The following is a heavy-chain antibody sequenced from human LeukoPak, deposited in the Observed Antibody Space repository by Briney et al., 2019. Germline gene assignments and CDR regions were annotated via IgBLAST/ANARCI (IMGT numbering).Heavy chain of an antibody. CDR1: GGSISSGSYN. CDR3: PRAKIPATALDY. D-gene: IGHD5-24*01. CDR2: IYTSGST. Sequence: PSETLSLTCTVSGGSISSGSYNWGWSRQPAGKGLEWLVRIYTSGSTKYTPSHKRRVTLSVDTSKNQFSLKLSSVTAADTGVYYCPRAKIPATALDYWGQGTLVTVSS. J-gene: IGHJ4*02. V-gene: IGHV4-61*02.